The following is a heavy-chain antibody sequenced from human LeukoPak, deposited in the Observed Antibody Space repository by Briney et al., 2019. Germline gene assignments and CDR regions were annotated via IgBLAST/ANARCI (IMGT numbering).Heavy chain of an antibody. CDR1: GFTLSSYA. CDR2: INSDGSST. Sequence: QPGRSLRLSCAASGFTLSSYAIHWVRQAPGKGLVWVSRINSDGSSTSYADSVKGRFTISRDNAKNTLYLQMNSLRAEDTAVYYCAKVSAGTTCYSGMDVWGQGTTVTVSS. J-gene: IGHJ6*02. V-gene: IGHV3-74*01. CDR3: AKVSAGTTCYSGMDV. D-gene: IGHD2-2*01.